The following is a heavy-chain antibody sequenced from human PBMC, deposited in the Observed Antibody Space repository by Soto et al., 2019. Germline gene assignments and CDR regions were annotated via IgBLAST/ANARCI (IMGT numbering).Heavy chain of an antibody. CDR2: ISPYDGST. V-gene: IGHV1-46*01. D-gene: IGHD6-25*01. CDR3: ARGDGRGSSGFYYYSGMDV. Sequence: QVQLVQSGAEVKKPGASVKVSCKASGFTFTNYFFHWVRQAPRQGLEWMGIISPYDGSTNYGQSLQGRVTMTSDTSTSTVYLELSSLRSEDTAVYYCARGDGRGSSGFYYYSGMDVWGHGTTVTVSS. J-gene: IGHJ6*02. CDR1: GFTFTNYF.